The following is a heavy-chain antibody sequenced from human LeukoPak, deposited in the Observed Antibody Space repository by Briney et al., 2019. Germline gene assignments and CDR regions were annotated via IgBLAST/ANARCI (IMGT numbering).Heavy chain of an antibody. Sequence: GGSLRLSCAASGFTFSSYSMNWVRQAPGKGLEWVSSISSSSSYIYYADSVKGRFTISRDNAKNSLYLQMNSLRAEDTALYYCAKDKGDGWLYSAGFDYWGQGTLVTVSS. D-gene: IGHD5-12*01. V-gene: IGHV3-21*04. CDR1: GFTFSSYS. CDR2: ISSSSSYI. J-gene: IGHJ4*02. CDR3: AKDKGDGWLYSAGFDY.